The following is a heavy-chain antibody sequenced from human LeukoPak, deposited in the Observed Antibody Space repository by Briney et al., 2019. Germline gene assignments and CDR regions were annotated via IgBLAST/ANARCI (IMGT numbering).Heavy chain of an antibody. CDR1: GGSISSGGYY. V-gene: IGHV4-31*03. Sequence: SETLSPTCTVSGGSISSGGYYWSWIRQHPGKGLEWIGYIYYSGSTYYNPSLKSRVTISVDTSKNQFSLKLSSVTAADTAVYYCARTPWGGFDYWGQGALVTVSS. D-gene: IGHD3-16*01. CDR2: IYYSGST. J-gene: IGHJ4*02. CDR3: ARTPWGGFDY.